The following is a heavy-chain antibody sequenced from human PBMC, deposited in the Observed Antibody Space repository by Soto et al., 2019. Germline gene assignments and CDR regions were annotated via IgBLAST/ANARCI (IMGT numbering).Heavy chain of an antibody. Sequence: QVHLVQSGAEVKKPGSSVKVSCKASGGTVSSYAITWVRQAPGKGLEWMGVFIPIFVSAHYAQKFQGRVTITADESTSTADMELSGLRSEDTAIYYCARELSSDSTGFRGYDLWGQGTLVTVAS. CDR2: FIPIFVSA. CDR3: ARELSSDSTGFRGYDL. J-gene: IGHJ4*02. D-gene: IGHD3-22*01. V-gene: IGHV1-69*01. CDR1: GGTVSSYA.